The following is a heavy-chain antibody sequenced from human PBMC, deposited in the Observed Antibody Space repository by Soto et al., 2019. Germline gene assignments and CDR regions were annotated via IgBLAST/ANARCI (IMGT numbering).Heavy chain of an antibody. D-gene: IGHD3-10*01. CDR3: AKDRSSGSPYYGMDF. Sequence: GGSLRLSCAASGFTFSRYWMNWVRQAPGKGLEWVANIKQDGTEKNYVDSVKGRFTISRDNAKNSLYLQMNSLRPEDTAVYYCAKDRSSGSPYYGMDFWGQGTMVTVSS. CDR2: IKQDGTEK. CDR1: GFTFSRYW. J-gene: IGHJ6*02. V-gene: IGHV3-7*03.